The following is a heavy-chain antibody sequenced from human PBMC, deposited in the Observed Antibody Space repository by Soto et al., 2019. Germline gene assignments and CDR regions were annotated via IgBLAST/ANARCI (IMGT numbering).Heavy chain of an antibody. V-gene: IGHV3-23*01. D-gene: IGHD4-17*01. Sequence: GGSLRLSCTASGFDFGNYGMSWVRQAPGKGLEWLSTIIYNGDTSYYADSVRGRFTISRDNSKNTLYLQLNDLGAEDTAIYYCAKDYDYGDSLPFDYWGQGALVTVSS. CDR3: AKDYDYGDSLPFDY. J-gene: IGHJ4*02. CDR2: IIYNGDTS. CDR1: GFDFGNYG.